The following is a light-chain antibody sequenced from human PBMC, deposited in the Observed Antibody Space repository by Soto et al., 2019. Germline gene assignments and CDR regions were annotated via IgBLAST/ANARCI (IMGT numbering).Light chain of an antibody. J-gene: IGKJ5*01. Sequence: DIPMTQSPSTLSASVGDRVTITCRASQSISSWLAWYQQKPGKAPKLLIYKASSLESEVPSRFSGSGSGTEFTLTISSLQPDDFATYYCQQYNSYQITFGQGTRLEIK. CDR1: QSISSW. V-gene: IGKV1-5*03. CDR2: KAS. CDR3: QQYNSYQIT.